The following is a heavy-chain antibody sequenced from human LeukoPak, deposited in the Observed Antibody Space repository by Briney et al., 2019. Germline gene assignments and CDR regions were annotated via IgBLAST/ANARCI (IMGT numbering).Heavy chain of an antibody. J-gene: IGHJ4*02. CDR1: GGSISSYY. CDR2: INHSGST. CDR3: AREEGCSSTSCYTVY. Sequence: SETLSLTCTVSGGSISSYYWSWIRQPPGKGLEWIGEINHSGSTNYNPSLKSRVTISVDTSKNQFSLKLSSVTAADTAVYYCAREEGCSSTSCYTVYWGQGTLVTVSS. D-gene: IGHD2-2*02. V-gene: IGHV4-34*01.